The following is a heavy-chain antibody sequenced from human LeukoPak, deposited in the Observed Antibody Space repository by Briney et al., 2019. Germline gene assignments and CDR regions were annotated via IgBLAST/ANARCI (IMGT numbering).Heavy chain of an antibody. CDR1: GVTFSSYV. J-gene: IGHJ3*02. CDR3: ARAGYSYGYDAFDI. CDR2: IWYDGSNK. Sequence: PGGSLRLSCAASGVTFSSYVMHWVRQAPGKGLEWVAVIWYDGSNKYYADSVKGRFTISRDNSKNTLYLQMNSLRAEDTAVYYCARAGYSYGYDAFDIWGQGTMVTVSS. V-gene: IGHV3-33*01. D-gene: IGHD5-18*01.